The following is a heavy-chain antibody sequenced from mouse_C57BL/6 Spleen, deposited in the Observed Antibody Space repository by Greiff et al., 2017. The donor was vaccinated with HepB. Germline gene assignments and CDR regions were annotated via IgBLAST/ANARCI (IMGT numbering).Heavy chain of an antibody. CDR2: IWSGGST. D-gene: IGHD1-1*01. CDR3: ASYYYGSSYSWYFDV. Sequence: VMLVESGPGLVQPSQSLSITCTVSGFSLTSYGVHWVRQSPGKGLEWLGVIWSGGSTDYNAAFISRLSISKDNSKSQVFFKMNSLQADDTAIYYCASYYYGSSYSWYFDVWGTGTTVTVSS. J-gene: IGHJ1*03. CDR1: GFSLTSYG. V-gene: IGHV2-2*01.